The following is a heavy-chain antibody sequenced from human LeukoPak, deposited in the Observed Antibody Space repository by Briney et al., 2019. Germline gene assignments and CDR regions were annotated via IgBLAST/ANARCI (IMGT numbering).Heavy chain of an antibody. D-gene: IGHD3-22*01. J-gene: IGHJ4*02. V-gene: IGHV4-39*07. CDR3: ARGRGRDYYDRSYYGLFDS. CDR1: IDSISSRNYY. Sequence: SETLSLTCTVSIDSISSRNYYWGWIRQPPGKGLEWIGSINYSGRTSYNPSLKSLVTISQDTSKNQFSLNLSPVTAADTAIYYCARGRGRDYYDRSYYGLFDSWGQGTLVTVSS. CDR2: INYSGRT.